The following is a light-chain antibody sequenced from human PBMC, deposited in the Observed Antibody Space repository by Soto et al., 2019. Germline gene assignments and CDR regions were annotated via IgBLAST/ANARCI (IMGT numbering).Light chain of an antibody. J-gene: IGKJ1*01. V-gene: IGKV3-15*01. CDR2: GAS. CDR3: QQYNNRPPWT. Sequence: EIVMTQSPGTLSVSPGERVTLSCRASLSVSSNLAWYQQRPGQAPRLLIYGASTRATGIPARFSGSGSGTEFTLTISSLQSEDCAVYYCQQYNNRPPWTFGQGTKVDI. CDR1: LSVSSN.